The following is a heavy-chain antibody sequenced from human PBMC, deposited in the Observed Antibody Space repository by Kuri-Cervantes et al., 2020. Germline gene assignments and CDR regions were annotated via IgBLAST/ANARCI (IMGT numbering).Heavy chain of an antibody. CDR3: EREHSGSIRGAYYYYYGMDV. D-gene: IGHD1-26*01. V-gene: IGHV4-59*01. CDR1: GGSISSYD. CDR2: ICYSGST. Sequence: ESLKISCPVSGGSISSYDWSWIRQPPGKVLEWSGYICYSGSTNYNPSLKSRVTISVDTSKNQFSLKLSSVTAADTAVYYCEREHSGSIRGAYYYYYGMDVWGQGTTVTVSS. J-gene: IGHJ6*02.